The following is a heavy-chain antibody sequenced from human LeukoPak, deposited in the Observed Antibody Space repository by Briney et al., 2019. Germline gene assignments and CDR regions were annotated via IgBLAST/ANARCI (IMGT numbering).Heavy chain of an antibody. CDR3: AKSYIVVVPAATSFDY. D-gene: IGHD2-2*01. J-gene: IGHJ4*02. Sequence: PGGSLRLSCAASGFTFSSYAMSWVRQAPGKGLEWVSAISGSGGSTYYADSVKGRFTISRDNSKNTLYLQMNSLRAEDTAVYYCAKSYIVVVPAATSFDYWGQGTLVTVSS. V-gene: IGHV3-23*01. CDR2: ISGSGGST. CDR1: GFTFSSYA.